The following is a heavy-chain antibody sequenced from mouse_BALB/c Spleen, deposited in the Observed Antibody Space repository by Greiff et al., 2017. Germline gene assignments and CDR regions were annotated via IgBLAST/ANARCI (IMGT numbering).Heavy chain of an antibody. CDR3: ARDAGGYYGSWLAY. D-gene: IGHD1-2*01. Sequence: DVKLVESGGGLVQPGGSLRLSCATSGFTFSDFYMEWVRQPPGKRLEWIAASRNKANDYTTEYSASVKGRFIVSRDTSQSILYLQMNALRAEDTAIYYCARDAGGYYGSWLAYWGQGTLVTVSA. CDR2: SRNKANDYTT. J-gene: IGHJ3*01. CDR1: GFTFSDFY. V-gene: IGHV7-1*02.